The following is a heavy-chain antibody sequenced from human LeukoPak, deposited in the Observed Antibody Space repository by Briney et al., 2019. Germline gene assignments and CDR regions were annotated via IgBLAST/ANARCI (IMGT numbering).Heavy chain of an antibody. CDR2: LRGNSGSI. CDR1: GFIYNNYA. J-gene: IGHJ4*02. CDR3: AKDNRRHYTSGPNPDSLR. Sequence: TGGSLRLSCAGSGFIYNNYARHWVRQPPAKGLEWVSGLRGNSGSIDYADSVQGRFTISRDNAKNSLYLQMNSLRVEDTASYYCAKDNRRHYTSGPNPDSLRWGQGALVTVPS. D-gene: IGHD6-19*01. V-gene: IGHV3-9*01.